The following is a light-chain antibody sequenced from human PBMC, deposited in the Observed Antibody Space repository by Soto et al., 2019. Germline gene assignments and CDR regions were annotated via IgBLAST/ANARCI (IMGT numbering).Light chain of an antibody. V-gene: IGLV1-44*01. CDR3: AAWDDSLGGLYV. J-gene: IGLJ1*01. Sequence: QSVLTQPPSASGTPGQRVTISCSGSSSNIGTYTVNWYQRFPGTAPKLLIYNNDQRPSGVPDRFSGFKYGTAASLAISGLQSEDEAEYYCAAWDDSLGGLYVFGTGTKVTVL. CDR2: NND. CDR1: SSNIGTYT.